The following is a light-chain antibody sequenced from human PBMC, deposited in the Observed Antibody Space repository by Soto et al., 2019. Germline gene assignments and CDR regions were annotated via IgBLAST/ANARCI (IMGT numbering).Light chain of an antibody. J-gene: IGKJ1*01. CDR3: QQYDNSVWT. Sequence: IVLTQSPGTLSSSPGERATLSCRASQSVSTNNLAWYQQRPGQAPRLLIYGASTRANGIPDRFSGRGSGTDFTLTISRLEPEDLAVYYCQQYDNSVWTFGQGTKVDIK. CDR1: QSVSTNN. CDR2: GAS. V-gene: IGKV3-20*01.